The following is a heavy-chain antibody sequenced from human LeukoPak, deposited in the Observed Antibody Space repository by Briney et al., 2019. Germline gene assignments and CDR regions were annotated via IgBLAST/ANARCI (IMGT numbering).Heavy chain of an antibody. CDR2: IYYSGST. V-gene: IGHV4-39*01. D-gene: IGHD4-11*01. CDR1: GDSINNPSYS. CDR3: VRTTVSKEGWFDP. J-gene: IGHJ5*02. Sequence: SETLSLTCTVSGDSINNPSYSWGWLRQTPRKGLEYIGAIYYSGSTHYNPSLNSRVTMSVDASENRFSLKVTSVTAADTAVYYCVRTTVSKEGWFDPWGQGILVTVSS.